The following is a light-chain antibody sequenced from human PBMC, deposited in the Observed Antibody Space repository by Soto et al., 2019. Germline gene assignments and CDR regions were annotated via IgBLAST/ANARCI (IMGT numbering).Light chain of an antibody. Sequence: EIMLTQSPGTVSLSPGERATLSCRASQTFSTSYLAWYQQKPGQAPRLLIYGSSSRATGIPDRFSGHGSGTDFTLTISRLEPEDFAVYYCQQYGGSPITFGQRTLPEVK. V-gene: IGKV3-20*01. J-gene: IGKJ5*01. CDR2: GSS. CDR3: QQYGGSPIT. CDR1: QTFSTSY.